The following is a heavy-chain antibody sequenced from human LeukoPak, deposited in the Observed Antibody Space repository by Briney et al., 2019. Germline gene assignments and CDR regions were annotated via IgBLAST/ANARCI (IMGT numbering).Heavy chain of an antibody. D-gene: IGHD6-13*01. CDR3: ARGRPAAGKAVHDY. V-gene: IGHV1-8*01. CDR1: GYTFTSYD. J-gene: IGHJ4*02. Sequence: ASVKVSCKASGYTFTSYDINWVRQATGQGLEWMGWMNPNSGNTGYAQKFQGRVTMTRNTSISTAYMELSRLRSDDTAVYYCARGRPAAGKAVHDYWGQGTLVTVSS. CDR2: MNPNSGNT.